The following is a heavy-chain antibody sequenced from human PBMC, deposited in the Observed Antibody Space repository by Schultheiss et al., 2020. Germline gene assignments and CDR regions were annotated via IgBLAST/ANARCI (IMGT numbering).Heavy chain of an antibody. CDR1: GDSVSSNSAA. CDR3: ARIRWNYAHEYYFDY. Sequence: SQTLSLTCAISGDSVSSNSAAWNWIRQSPSRGLEWLGRTYYRSKWYNDYAVSVKSRITINPDTAKNQFSLHLNSVTPEDTAVYYCARIRWNYAHEYYFDYWGQGTLVTVSS. CDR2: TYYRSKWYN. V-gene: IGHV6-1*01. J-gene: IGHJ4*02. D-gene: IGHD1-7*01.